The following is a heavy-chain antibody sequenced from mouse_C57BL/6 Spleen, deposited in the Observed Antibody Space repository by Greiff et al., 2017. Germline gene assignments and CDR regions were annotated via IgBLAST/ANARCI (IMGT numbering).Heavy chain of an antibody. V-gene: IGHV5-17*01. D-gene: IGHD1-1*01. Sequence: EVHLVESGGGLVKPGGSLKLSCAASGFTFSDYGMHWVRQAPEKGLEWVAYISRSSSTIYYADTVKGRFTISRDNAKNTLFLQMTSLMSEDTAVDYCALTTVVATNWYFDVWGTGTTVTVSS. CDR1: GFTFSDYG. CDR2: ISRSSSTI. CDR3: ALTTVVATNWYFDV. J-gene: IGHJ1*03.